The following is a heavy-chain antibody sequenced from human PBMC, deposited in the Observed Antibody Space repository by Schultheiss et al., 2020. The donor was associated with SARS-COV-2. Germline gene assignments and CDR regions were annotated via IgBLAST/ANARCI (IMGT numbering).Heavy chain of an antibody. CDR2: IYNSGST. D-gene: IGHD3-10*01. Sequence: SETLSLTCTVSGGSISTYYWRWIRQPPGKGLEWIGYIYNSGSTNYNPSLKSRVTISVDTSKNQFSLKLSSVTAADTAVYYCARLFRYYGSGTSWGQGTLVTVSS. CDR3: ARLFRYYGSGTS. V-gene: IGHV4-59*01. J-gene: IGHJ4*02. CDR1: GGSISTYY.